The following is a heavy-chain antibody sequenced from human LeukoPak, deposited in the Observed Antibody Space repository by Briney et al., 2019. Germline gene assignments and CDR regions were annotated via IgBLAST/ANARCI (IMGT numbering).Heavy chain of an antibody. D-gene: IGHD6-19*01. Sequence: PSETLSLTCTVSGGSISSSSYYWGWIRQPPGKGLEWIGGIYYSGSTYYNPSLKSRVTISVDTSKNQFSLKLSSVTAADTAVYYCASRPGIAVAGFDYWGQGTLVTVSS. CDR3: ASRPGIAVAGFDY. CDR2: IYYSGST. CDR1: GGSISSSSYY. V-gene: IGHV4-39*01. J-gene: IGHJ4*02.